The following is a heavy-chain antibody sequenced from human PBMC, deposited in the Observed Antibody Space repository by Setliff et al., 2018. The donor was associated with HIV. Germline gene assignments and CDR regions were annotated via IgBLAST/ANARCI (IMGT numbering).Heavy chain of an antibody. D-gene: IGHD3-10*01. CDR2: VYPGDSDT. CDR1: GYSFTTYW. J-gene: IGHJ4*02. V-gene: IGHV5-51*01. CDR3: ARLPYYVSGGVFDH. Sequence: GESLKISCMGSGYSFTTYWITWVRQMPGKGLEWMGIVYPGDSDTRYNPSFEGQVTVSADKTITTAYLRLTSLKASDTAMYFCARLPYYVSGGVFDHWGKGTLVTVS.